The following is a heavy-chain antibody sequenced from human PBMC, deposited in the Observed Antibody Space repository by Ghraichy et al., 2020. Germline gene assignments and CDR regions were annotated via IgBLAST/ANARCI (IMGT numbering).Heavy chain of an antibody. CDR3: ASSYYESGRYYVRPYYFDD. CDR2: IFYSGST. V-gene: IGHV4-59*01. CDR1: GGSISSYY. Sequence: SETLSLTCTVSGGSISSYYWSWIRQPPGKGLEWIGYIFYSGSTNYNPSLKSRVTMSVDTSKNQFSLKLSSVTAADTAVYYCASSYYESGRYYVRPYYFDDWGQGTLVTVSS. J-gene: IGHJ4*02. D-gene: IGHD3-22*01.